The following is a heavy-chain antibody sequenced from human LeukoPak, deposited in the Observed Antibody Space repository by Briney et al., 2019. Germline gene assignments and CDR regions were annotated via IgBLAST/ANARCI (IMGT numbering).Heavy chain of an antibody. CDR3: ARVGRDGHFDY. CDR2: IIPILGIA. J-gene: IGHJ4*02. V-gene: IGHV1-69*04. D-gene: IGHD1-26*01. Sequence: SVKVSCKASGGTFSSYAISWVRQAPGQGLEWTGRIIPILGIANYAQKFQGRVTITADKSTSTAYMELSSLRSEDTAVYYCARVGRDGHFDYWGQGTLVTVSS. CDR1: GGTFSSYA.